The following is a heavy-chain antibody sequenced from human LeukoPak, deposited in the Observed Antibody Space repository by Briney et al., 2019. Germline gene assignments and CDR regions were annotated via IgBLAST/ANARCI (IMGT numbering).Heavy chain of an antibody. V-gene: IGHV1-69*05. Sequence: RASVKVTCKASGGTFSSYAISWVRQAPGHGLEWMGGIIPIFGTANYAQKFQGRVTITTDESTSTAYMELSSLRSEDTAVYYCARDEGGFDPWGQGTLVTVSS. CDR1: GGTFSSYA. CDR2: IIPIFGTA. CDR3: ARDEGGFDP. J-gene: IGHJ5*02.